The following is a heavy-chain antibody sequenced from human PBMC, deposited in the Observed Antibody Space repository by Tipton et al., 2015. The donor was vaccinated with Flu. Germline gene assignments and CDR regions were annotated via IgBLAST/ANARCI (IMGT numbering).Heavy chain of an antibody. J-gene: IGHJ6*02. V-gene: IGHV3-11*05. CDR2: SNTGDYT. Sequence: LSLTCTVSVGSITNYYWSWIRQPPGKGLEWLCCVSNTGDYTYYADSVQGRFTISRDNSRDTVYLQMNSLRAEDTAVYYCVRVTPAAQTYGMDVWGQGTTVTVSS. D-gene: IGHD6-25*01. CDR3: VRVTPAAQTYGMDV. CDR1: VGSITNYY.